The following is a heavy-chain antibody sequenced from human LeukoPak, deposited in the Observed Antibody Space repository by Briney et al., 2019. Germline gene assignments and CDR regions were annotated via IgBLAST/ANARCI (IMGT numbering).Heavy chain of an antibody. CDR2: MYYSGST. D-gene: IGHD1-26*01. CDR3: VRRMVGAIRPFDY. Sequence: SQTLSLTCTVSGGSISSGDYYWSWIRQPPGKGLEWIGYMYYSGSTYYNPSLKSRVTISVDTSKNQFSLKLSSVTAADTAVYYCVRRMVGAIRPFDYWGQEPWSPSPQ. CDR1: GGSISSGDYY. V-gene: IGHV4-30-4*01. J-gene: IGHJ4*01.